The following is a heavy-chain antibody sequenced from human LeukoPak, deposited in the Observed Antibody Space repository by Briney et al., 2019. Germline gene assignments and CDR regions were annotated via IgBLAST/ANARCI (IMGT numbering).Heavy chain of an antibody. CDR3: ARGDRDPFDY. D-gene: IGHD2-21*02. Sequence: GGSLRLSCAASGFTFSSYTTRWVRQAPGKGLEGVSNISGSGGSTYYADSVKGRFTISRDNSKNTLYLQLNSLTAEDTAAYYCARGDRDPFDYWGQGTLVTVSS. CDR1: GFTFSSYT. J-gene: IGHJ4*02. V-gene: IGHV3-23*01. CDR2: ISGSGGST.